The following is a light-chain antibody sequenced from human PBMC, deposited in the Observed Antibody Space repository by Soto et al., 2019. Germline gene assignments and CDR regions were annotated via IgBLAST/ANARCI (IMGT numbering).Light chain of an antibody. CDR1: SSNIGAGYD. Sequence: QSVLTQPPSVSGAPGQRVTVSCTGSSSNIGAGYDVHWYQQLPGTAPRLLIYGNINRPSGVPDRFSGSKSGTSASLAITGLQAEDEGDYYCGSWDSSLSAYVFGTGTKLTVL. CDR2: GNI. J-gene: IGLJ1*01. V-gene: IGLV1-40*01. CDR3: GSWDSSLSAYV.